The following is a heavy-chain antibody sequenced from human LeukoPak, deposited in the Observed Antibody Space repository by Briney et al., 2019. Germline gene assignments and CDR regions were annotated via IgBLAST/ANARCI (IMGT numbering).Heavy chain of an antibody. D-gene: IGHD3-22*01. CDR2: INHSGST. CDR3: ARSFDSSGYYPSFDY. J-gene: IGHJ4*02. Sequence: SETLSLTCAVYGGSFSGYYWSWIRQPPGKGLEWIGEINHSGSTNYNPSLKSRVTISVDTSKNQFSLKLSSVTAGDTAVYYCARSFDSSGYYPSFDYWGQGTLVTVSS. CDR1: GGSFSGYY. V-gene: IGHV4-34*09.